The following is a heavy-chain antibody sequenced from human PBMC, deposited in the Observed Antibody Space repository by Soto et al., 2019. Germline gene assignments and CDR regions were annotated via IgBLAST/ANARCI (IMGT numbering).Heavy chain of an antibody. Sequence: QVQLVESGGGVVQPGRSLRLSCAASGFTFSSYGMHWVRQAPGKGLEWVAVISYDGSNKYYADSVKGRFTISRDNSKNTLYLQMNSLRAEDTAVYYCAKAPRITIFGVAAYYYYGMDVWGQGTTVTVSS. CDR2: ISYDGSNK. D-gene: IGHD3-3*01. V-gene: IGHV3-30*18. J-gene: IGHJ6*02. CDR1: GFTFSSYG. CDR3: AKAPRITIFGVAAYYYYGMDV.